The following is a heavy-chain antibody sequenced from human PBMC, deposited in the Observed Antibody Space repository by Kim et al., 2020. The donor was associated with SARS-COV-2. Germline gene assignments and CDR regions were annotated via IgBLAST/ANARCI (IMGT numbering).Heavy chain of an antibody. CDR2: IIPIFGTA. J-gene: IGHJ3*02. CDR1: GGTFSSYA. V-gene: IGHV1-69*13. Sequence: SVKVSCKASGGTFSSYAISWVRQAPGQGLEWMGGIIPIFGTANYAQKFQGRVTITADESTSTAYMELSSLRSEDTAVYYCARVTYYYDSSGGAFDIWGQGTMVTVSS. D-gene: IGHD3-22*01. CDR3: ARVTYYYDSSGGAFDI.